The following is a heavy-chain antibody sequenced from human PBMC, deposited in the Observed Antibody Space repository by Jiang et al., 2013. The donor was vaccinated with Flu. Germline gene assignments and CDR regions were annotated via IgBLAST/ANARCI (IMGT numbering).Heavy chain of an antibody. CDR2: INAGNGNT. CDR1: GYTFTSYA. CDR3: AREGPELRSFDY. V-gene: IGHV1-3*01. D-gene: IGHD1-26*01. Sequence: GAEVKKPGASVKVSCKASGYTFTSYAMHWVRQAPGQRLEWMGWINAGNGNTKYSQKFQGRVTITRDTSASTAYMELSSLRSEDTAVYYCAREGPELRSFDYWGQGTLVTVSS. J-gene: IGHJ4*02.